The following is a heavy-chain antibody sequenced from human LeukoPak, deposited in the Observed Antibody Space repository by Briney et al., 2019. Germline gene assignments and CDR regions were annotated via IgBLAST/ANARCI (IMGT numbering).Heavy chain of an antibody. CDR2: ISSTGGTI. J-gene: IGHJ2*01. Sequence: GGSLRLSCAASGFTFRNYLMNWVRQAPGKGLEWVSFISSTGGTIYYADSVKGRFTVSRDDSKNTVYLQMNSLRGDDTAVYHCARDPRRWQQSPHYWYLDLWGRGTLVTVSS. D-gene: IGHD5-24*01. CDR3: ARDPRRWQQSPHYWYLDL. CDR1: GFTFRNYL. V-gene: IGHV3-48*01.